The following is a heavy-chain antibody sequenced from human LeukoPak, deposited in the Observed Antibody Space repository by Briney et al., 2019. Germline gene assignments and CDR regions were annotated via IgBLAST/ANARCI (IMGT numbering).Heavy chain of an antibody. CDR1: GGSISSYY. CDR3: ARSAVAGTIDAFDI. D-gene: IGHD6-19*01. J-gene: IGHJ3*02. Sequence: PSETLSLTCTVSGGSISSYYWTWIRQPAGKGLEWIGYIYYSGSTNYNPSLKSRVTISVDTSKNQFSLKLSSVTAADTAVYYCARSAVAGTIDAFDIWGQGTMVTVSS. CDR2: IYYSGST. V-gene: IGHV4-59*01.